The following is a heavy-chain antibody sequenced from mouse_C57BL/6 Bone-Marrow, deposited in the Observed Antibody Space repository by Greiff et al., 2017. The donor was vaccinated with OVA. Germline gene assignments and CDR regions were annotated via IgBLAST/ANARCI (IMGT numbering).Heavy chain of an antibody. J-gene: IGHJ1*03. CDR3: AKSYYGRWYFDV. Sequence: VQLQQSGPELVKPGDSVKISCKASGYSFTGYFMHWVMQSHGKSLEWIGRINPYNGDTFYNQKFKGKATLTVDKSSSTAHMELRSLTSEDSAVYYCAKSYYGRWYFDVWGTGTTVTVSS. D-gene: IGHD1-1*01. CDR2: INPYNGDT. V-gene: IGHV1-20*01. CDR1: GYSFTGYF.